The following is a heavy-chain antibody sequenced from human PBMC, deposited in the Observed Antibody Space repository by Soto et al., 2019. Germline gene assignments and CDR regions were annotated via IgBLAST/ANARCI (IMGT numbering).Heavy chain of an antibody. J-gene: IGHJ2*01. Sequence: QVQRQESGPGLVKPSETLSLTCTVSGGSISGGVHSWSWIRKPQGKGLEWTGHILDSGSTYYNPSLKSRLTISVDTSQKQFSLRLSSVTAADTAGYYCAREIMPLTNDWYFDLWGRGTLVTVSS. V-gene: IGHV4-30-4*01. CDR3: AREIMPLTNDWYFDL. CDR1: GGSISGGVHS. CDR2: ILDSGST. D-gene: IGHD2-8*01.